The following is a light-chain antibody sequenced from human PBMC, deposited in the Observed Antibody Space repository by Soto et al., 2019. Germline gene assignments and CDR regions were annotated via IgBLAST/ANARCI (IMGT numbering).Light chain of an antibody. CDR2: GAS. Sequence: EIVLTHSPGTLALSPWEAATLSCSASQSVSSSYLAWYQQKPGQAPRLLIFGASSRATGVPDRFSGSGSGTDFTLTISRLEPEDSAVYYCQFYGSSLITFGQGTRLEIK. CDR1: QSVSSSY. V-gene: IGKV3-20*01. CDR3: QFYGSSLIT. J-gene: IGKJ5*01.